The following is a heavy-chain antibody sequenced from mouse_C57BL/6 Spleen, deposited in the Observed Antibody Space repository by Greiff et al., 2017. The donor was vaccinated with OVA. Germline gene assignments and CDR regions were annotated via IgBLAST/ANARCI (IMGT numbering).Heavy chain of an antibody. Sequence: EVMLVESGGGLVKPGGSLKLSCAASGFTFSDYGMHWVRQAPEKGLEWVAYISSGSSTIYYADTVKGRFTISRDNATNTLFLQMTSLRSEDTAMYYCEREIYYDYYFDYWGQGTTLTVSS. CDR1: GFTFSDYG. J-gene: IGHJ2*01. CDR3: EREIYYDYYFDY. CDR2: ISSGSSTI. D-gene: IGHD2-4*01. V-gene: IGHV5-17*01.